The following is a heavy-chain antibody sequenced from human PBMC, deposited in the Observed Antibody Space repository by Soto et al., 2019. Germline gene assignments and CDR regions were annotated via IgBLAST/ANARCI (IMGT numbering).Heavy chain of an antibody. Sequence: GGSLRLSCAASGFSFSDYEMNWVRQAPGKGLEWVAYILSTGTTIYYADSVKGRFTISRDNAKNSLYLQMNSLRVEDTAVYYCARGMDIVATIGFDFWGLETLVTVSS. CDR1: GFSFSDYE. CDR3: ARGMDIVATIGFDF. J-gene: IGHJ4*02. V-gene: IGHV3-48*03. D-gene: IGHD5-12*01. CDR2: ILSTGTTI.